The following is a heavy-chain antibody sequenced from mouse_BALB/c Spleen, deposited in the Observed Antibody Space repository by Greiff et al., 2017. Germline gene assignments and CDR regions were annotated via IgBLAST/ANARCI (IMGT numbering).Heavy chain of an antibody. J-gene: IGHJ3*01. CDR2: ISSGSSTI. V-gene: IGHV5-17*02. D-gene: IGHD2-3*01. Sequence: EVQGVESGGGLVQPGGSRKLSCAASGFTFSSFGMHWVRQAPEKGLEWVAYISSGSSTIYYADTVKGRFTISRDNPKNTLFLQMTSLRSEDTAMYYCARSLDGYWFAYWGQGTLVTVSA. CDR3: ARSLDGYWFAY. CDR1: GFTFSSFG.